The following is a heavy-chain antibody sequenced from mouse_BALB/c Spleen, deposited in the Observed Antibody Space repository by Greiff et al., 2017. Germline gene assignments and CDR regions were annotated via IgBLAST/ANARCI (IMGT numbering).Heavy chain of an antibody. CDR2: IDTSDSYT. V-gene: IGHV1-69*01. CDR3: ARPYYGSSYGYLDV. J-gene: IGHJ1*01. D-gene: IGHD1-1*01. CDR1: GYTFTDYW. Sequence: VQLQQPGAELVMPGASVKMSCKASGYTFTDYWMHWVKQRPGQGLEWIGAIDTSDSYTSYNQKFKGKATLTVDESSSTAYMQLSSLTSEDSAVYYCARPYYGSSYGYLDVWGAGTTVTVAS.